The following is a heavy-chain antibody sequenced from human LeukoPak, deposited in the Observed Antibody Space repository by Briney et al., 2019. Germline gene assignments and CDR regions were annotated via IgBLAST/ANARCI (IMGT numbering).Heavy chain of an antibody. J-gene: IGHJ6*02. V-gene: IGHV3-21*01. CDR3: ARPYCSSTSCYHNYYYYYGMDV. CDR1: GFTFSSYS. Sequence: GGSLRLSCAASGFTFSSYSMNWVRQASGKGLEWVSSISSSSSYIYYADSVKGRFTISRDNAKNSLYLQMNSLRAEDTAVYYCARPYCSSTSCYHNYYYYYGMDVWGQGTTVTVSS. CDR2: ISSSSSYI. D-gene: IGHD2-2*01.